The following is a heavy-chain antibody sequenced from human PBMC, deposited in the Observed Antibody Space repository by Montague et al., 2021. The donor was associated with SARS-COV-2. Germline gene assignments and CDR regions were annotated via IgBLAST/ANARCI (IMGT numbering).Heavy chain of an antibody. J-gene: IGHJ2*01. V-gene: IGHV3-23*01. CDR2: ISGSGGST. CDR3: AKGSGGSIVGVVITNWYFDL. Sequence: SLRLSCAASGFTFSSYAMSWVRQAPGKGLEWVSAISGSGGSTYYADSVKGRFTISRDNSKNTLYLQMNSLRAEDTAVYYCAKGSGGSIVGVVITNWYFDLWGRGTLVTVSS. D-gene: IGHD3-3*01. CDR1: GFTFSSYA.